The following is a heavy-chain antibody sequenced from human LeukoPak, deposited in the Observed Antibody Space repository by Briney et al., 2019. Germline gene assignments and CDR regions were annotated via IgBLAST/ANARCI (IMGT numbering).Heavy chain of an antibody. J-gene: IGHJ5*02. D-gene: IGHD6-19*01. CDR2: INHSGST. Sequence: SETLSLTCAVYGGSFSGYYWSWIRQPPGKGLEWIGEINHSGSTNYNPSLKSRVTISVDTSKNQFSLKLSSVTAADTAVYYCARDPKSSGWYGDWFDPWGQGTLVTVSS. CDR1: GGSFSGYY. V-gene: IGHV4-34*01. CDR3: ARDPKSSGWYGDWFDP.